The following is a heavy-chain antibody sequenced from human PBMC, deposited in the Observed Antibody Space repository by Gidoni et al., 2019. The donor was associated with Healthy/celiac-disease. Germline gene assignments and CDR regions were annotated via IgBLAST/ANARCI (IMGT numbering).Heavy chain of an antibody. Sequence: QVQLQQWGAGLLKPSETLSLTCAVYGGSFSGYYWSWIRQPPGKGLEWIGEINHSGSTNYNPSLKSRVTISVDTSKNQFSLKLSSVTAADTAVYYCARGVFPYYYYYMDVWGKGTTVTVSS. V-gene: IGHV4-34*01. CDR2: INHSGST. CDR3: ARGVFPYYYYYMDV. D-gene: IGHD1-20*01. CDR1: GGSFSGYY. J-gene: IGHJ6*03.